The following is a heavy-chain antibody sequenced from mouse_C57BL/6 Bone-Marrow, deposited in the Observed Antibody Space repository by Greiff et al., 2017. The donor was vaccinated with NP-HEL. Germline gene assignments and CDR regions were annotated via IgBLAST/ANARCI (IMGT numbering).Heavy chain of an antibody. J-gene: IGHJ2*01. CDR1: GFTFSSYG. V-gene: IGHV5-6*01. Sequence: EVQLQESGGDLVKPGGSLKLSCAASGFTFSSYGMSWVRQTPDKRLEWVATISSGGSYTYYPDSVKGRFTISRDNAKNTLYLQMSSLKSEDTAMYYCARVYDGYLDYWGQGTTLTVSS. D-gene: IGHD2-3*01. CDR2: ISSGGSYT. CDR3: ARVYDGYLDY.